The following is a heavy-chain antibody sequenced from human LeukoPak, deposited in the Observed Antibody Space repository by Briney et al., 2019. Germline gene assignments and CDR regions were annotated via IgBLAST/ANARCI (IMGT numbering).Heavy chain of an antibody. D-gene: IGHD7-27*01. J-gene: IGHJ4*02. V-gene: IGHV4-59*01. Sequence: SETLSLTCTVSGGSISSYYWSWIRQPPGEGLEWIGYIYYSGSTNYNPSLKSRVTISVDTSKNQFSLKLSSVTAADTAVYYCARGANWGSSDYFDYWGQGTLVTVSS. CDR3: ARGANWGSSDYFDY. CDR2: IYYSGST. CDR1: GGSISSYY.